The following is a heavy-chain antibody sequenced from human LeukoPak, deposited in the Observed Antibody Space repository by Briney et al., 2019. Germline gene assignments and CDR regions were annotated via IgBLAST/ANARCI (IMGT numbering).Heavy chain of an antibody. CDR3: ARDVTAMVTRVVWFDP. CDR1: GYTFTGYY. J-gene: IGHJ5*02. Sequence: GASVKVSCKASGYTFTGYYIHWVRQAPGQGLEWMGWINPNSGGTNYAQKFQGRVTMTRDTSISTAYMELSRLRSDDTAVYYCARDVTAMVTRVVWFDPWGQGTLVTVSS. V-gene: IGHV1-2*02. CDR2: INPNSGGT. D-gene: IGHD5-18*01.